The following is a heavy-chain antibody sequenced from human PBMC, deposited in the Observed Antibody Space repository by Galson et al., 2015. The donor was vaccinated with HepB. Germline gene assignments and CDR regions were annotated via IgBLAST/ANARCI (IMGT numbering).Heavy chain of an antibody. CDR3: ARGAVVVPAAIGWVGDYGMDV. CDR2: IIPIFGIA. Sequence: SVKVSCKASGGTFSSYAISWVRQAPGQGLEWMGGIIPIFGIADYAQKFQGRVTITADKSTSTAYMELSGLRSEDTAVYYCARGAVVVPAAIGWVGDYGMDVWGQGTTVTVSS. CDR1: GGTFSSYA. V-gene: IGHV1-69*10. D-gene: IGHD2-2*01. J-gene: IGHJ6*02.